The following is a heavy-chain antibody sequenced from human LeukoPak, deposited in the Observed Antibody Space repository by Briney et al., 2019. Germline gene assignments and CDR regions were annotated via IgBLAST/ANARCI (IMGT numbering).Heavy chain of an antibody. J-gene: IGHJ4*02. CDR3: AKDSSGYSTDPGY. CDR1: GFTFSDYY. D-gene: IGHD3-22*01. Sequence: GGSLRLSCAASGFTFSDYYMSWVRQAPGKGLEWVSAISGSGGSTYYADSVKGRFTISRDNSKNTLYLQMNSLRAEDTAVYYCAKDSSGYSTDPGYWGQGTLVTVSS. V-gene: IGHV3-23*01. CDR2: ISGSGGST.